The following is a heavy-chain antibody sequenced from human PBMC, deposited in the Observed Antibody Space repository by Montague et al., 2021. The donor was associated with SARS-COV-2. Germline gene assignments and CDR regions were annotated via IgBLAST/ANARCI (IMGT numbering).Heavy chain of an antibody. CDR1: GFTFSTHA. V-gene: IGHV3-30-3*01. CDR2: ISYDGNNK. Sequence: SLRLSLSASGFTFSTHAIHWVRQAPGKGLEWVAVISYDGNNKYYADSVKGRFSVSRDNAKNTLHLQMNSLRAEDTALYFCARGSSRFGDYTFHFDFWGQGTLVTVSS. D-gene: IGHD4-17*01. CDR3: ARGSSRFGDYTFHFDF. J-gene: IGHJ4*02.